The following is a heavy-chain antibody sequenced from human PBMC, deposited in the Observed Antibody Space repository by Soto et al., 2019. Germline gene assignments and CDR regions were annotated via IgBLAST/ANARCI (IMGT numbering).Heavy chain of an antibody. CDR3: AVASGSAWYGIDC. D-gene: IGHD6-13*01. J-gene: IGHJ4*02. CDR2: VVVGSGNT. Sequence: SVKVSCKASGFTFSNSAVQWVRQAPGQRLEWMGWVVVGSGNTDYAQNFQERVTITRDMSTTTAYMELSSLRSEDTAVYYCAVASGSAWYGIDCWGQGTLVTVSS. V-gene: IGHV1-58*01. CDR1: GFTFSNSA.